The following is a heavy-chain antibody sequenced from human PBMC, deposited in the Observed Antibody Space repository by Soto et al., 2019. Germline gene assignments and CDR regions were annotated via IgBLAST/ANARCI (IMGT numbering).Heavy chain of an antibody. CDR3: AGRPEIHTR. CDR1: GGSTSSSDW. CDR2: IHRAGVT. J-gene: IGHJ4*02. D-gene: IGHD1-26*01. Sequence: QVHLQESGPGLVKPSETLSLTCAISGGSTSSSDWWTWVRQPPGEGLEWIGEIHRAGVTNYNSSLKSRLTISLDHSRNQFSLSLTSVTAADAAVYFCAGRPEIHTRWSQGILVPVSS. V-gene: IGHV4-4*02.